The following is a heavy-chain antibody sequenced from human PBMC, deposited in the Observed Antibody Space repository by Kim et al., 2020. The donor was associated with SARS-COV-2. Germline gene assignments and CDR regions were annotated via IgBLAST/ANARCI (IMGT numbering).Heavy chain of an antibody. CDR2: T. Sequence: TYYTDSVNDRFTISRDNSKNTLYLQMNSLRAEETSVYYCARWSGTYYDYWGQGTLVTVSS. CDR3: ARWSGTYYDY. J-gene: IGHJ4*02. V-gene: IGHV3-66*01. D-gene: IGHD3-3*01.